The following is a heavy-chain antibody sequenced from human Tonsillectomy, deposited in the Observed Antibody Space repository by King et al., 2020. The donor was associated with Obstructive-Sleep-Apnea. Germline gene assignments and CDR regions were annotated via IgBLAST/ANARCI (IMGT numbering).Heavy chain of an antibody. D-gene: IGHD3-10*01. J-gene: IGHJ4*02. V-gene: IGHV3-30*18. Sequence: VQLVESGGGVVQPGRSLRLSCAASGFMFSTYGMHWVRQAPGTGLEWVAVISYDGSDKYYVDSEKGRFTISRDNSKNTLYLQVNRLRAEDTAVYYCAKDHGSGSRLIGGYFDYWGQGILVTVSS. CDR1: GFMFSTYG. CDR2: ISYDGSDK. CDR3: AKDHGSGSRLIGGYFDY.